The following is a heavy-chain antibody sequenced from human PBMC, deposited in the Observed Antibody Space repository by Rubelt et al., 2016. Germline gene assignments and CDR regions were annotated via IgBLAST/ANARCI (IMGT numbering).Heavy chain of an antibody. CDR2: IRKKTNSYTT. CDR3: ARLIVWTRGDDYDS. D-gene: IGHD2-21*02. J-gene: IGHJ5*01. V-gene: IGHV3-72*01. Sequence: EVQLLESGGGLVQPGGSLRLSCAASGFTFSDHYMDWVRQAPGKGLEWVGRIRKKTNSYTTEYAASVKGRFTISRDDSKDSLYLQMNSLKSEDTAIYYGARLIVWTRGDDYDSWGQGTLVTVSS. CDR1: GFTFSDHY.